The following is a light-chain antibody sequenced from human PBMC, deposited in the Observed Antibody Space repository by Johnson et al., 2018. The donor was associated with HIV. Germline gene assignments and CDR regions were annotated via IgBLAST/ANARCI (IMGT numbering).Light chain of an antibody. CDR1: SSNIGRNY. Sequence: QPVLTQPPSVSAAPGQKVTISCSGSSSNIGRNYVSWYQQLPGTAPKLLIFDNNKRPSGIPDRFSASKSGTSATLGITGLQTGDEADYDCGTWDSSLSAYVFGTGTKGTVL. J-gene: IGLJ1*01. CDR3: GTWDSSLSAYV. V-gene: IGLV1-51*01. CDR2: DNN.